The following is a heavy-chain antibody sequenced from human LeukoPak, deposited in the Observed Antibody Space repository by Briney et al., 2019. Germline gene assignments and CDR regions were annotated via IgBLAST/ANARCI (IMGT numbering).Heavy chain of an antibody. D-gene: IGHD1-26*01. Sequence: ASVKVSCKASGYTFTGYYMHWVRQAPGQGLEWMGWINPNSGGTNYAQKFQGRVTMTRNTSISTAYMELSRLRSEDTAVYYCARDKSSGYYDYWGQGTLVTVSS. J-gene: IGHJ4*02. V-gene: IGHV1-2*02. CDR2: INPNSGGT. CDR3: ARDKSSGYYDY. CDR1: GYTFTGYY.